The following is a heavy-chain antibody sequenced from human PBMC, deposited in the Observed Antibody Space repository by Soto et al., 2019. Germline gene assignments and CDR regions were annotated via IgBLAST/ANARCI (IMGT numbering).Heavy chain of an antibody. CDR2: ITNSGGSNK. CDR1: GFTFSSYA. D-gene: IGHD3-22*01. Sequence: GGSLRLSCAASGFTFSSYAMSWVRQAPGKGLEWISAITNSGGSNKNYVNSVTGRFTISRDNSKDTLSLQMNSLRAEDTAVYYCARFYYDSSGYLPSPYYYYYGMDVWGQGTTVTVSS. CDR3: ARFYYDSSGYLPSPYYYYYGMDV. V-gene: IGHV3-23*01. J-gene: IGHJ6*02.